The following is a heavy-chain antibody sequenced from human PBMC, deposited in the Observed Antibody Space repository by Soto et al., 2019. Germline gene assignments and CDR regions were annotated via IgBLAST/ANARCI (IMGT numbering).Heavy chain of an antibody. D-gene: IGHD3-3*01. J-gene: IGHJ5*02. CDR3: AKDKVPYYDFWSGERWFDP. CDR1: GFSFSIHG. CDR2: ISNDGNKK. V-gene: IGHV3-30*18. Sequence: SLGLSSAASGFSFSIHGMHWVRQTPGKGLEWVAVISNDGNKKYYVESVEGRFSISRDNSKSIVYLQMNNVRIEDTAKYYCAKDKVPYYDFWSGERWFDPWGQGTQVTVSS.